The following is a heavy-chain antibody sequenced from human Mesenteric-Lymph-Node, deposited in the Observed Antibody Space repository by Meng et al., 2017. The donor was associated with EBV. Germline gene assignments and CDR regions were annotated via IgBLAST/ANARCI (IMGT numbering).Heavy chain of an antibody. CDR1: AVSTNSNAYH. CDR2: VYFTGTT. Sequence: QLLRRGSGPGLVKPPESLSLTCRLSAVSTNSNAYHWGWIRQPPGKGLEWIGSVYFTGTTYHNPSLKSRVTMSVDTSNNHFSLKLNSVTAADTAVYYCAKDLFYYDSGGYYVDHWGQGILVTVSS. J-gene: IGHJ4*02. CDR3: AKDLFYYDSGGYYVDH. V-gene: IGHV4-39*07. D-gene: IGHD3-22*01.